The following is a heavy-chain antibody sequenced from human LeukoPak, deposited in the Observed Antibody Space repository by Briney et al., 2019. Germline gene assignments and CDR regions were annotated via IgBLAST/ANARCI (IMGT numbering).Heavy chain of an antibody. CDR2: INPNSGGT. V-gene: IGHV1-2*02. J-gene: IGHJ6*02. CDR1: GYTFTGYY. Sequence: VSVKVSCKASGYTFTGYYMHWVRQAPGQGLEWMGWINPNSGGTNYAQKFQGRVTMTRDTSISTAYMELSRLRSDDTAVYYCARDTETGKYYYYYGMDVWGQGTTVTVSS. CDR3: ARDTETGKYYYYYGMDV. D-gene: IGHD3-10*01.